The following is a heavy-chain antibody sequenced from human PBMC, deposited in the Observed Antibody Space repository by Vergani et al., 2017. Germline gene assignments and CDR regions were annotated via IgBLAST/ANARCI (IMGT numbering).Heavy chain of an antibody. CDR2: ISASGNA. CDR1: GGSIRAGYYF. D-gene: IGHD2-15*01. CDR3: TRRTGGYCSGGKVHPPHTAIDV. Sequence: QVQLQASCPGRVKPSQTLSLTCKMPGGSIRAGYYFWSWIRQPAGKGLEGLGHISASGNASHSPSLKTRVSMSVDTSKNQFSLTVTSVTAADTAIYFCTRRTGGYCSGGKVHPPHTAIDVWGNGTMVTVSS. V-gene: IGHV4-61*02. J-gene: IGHJ3*01.